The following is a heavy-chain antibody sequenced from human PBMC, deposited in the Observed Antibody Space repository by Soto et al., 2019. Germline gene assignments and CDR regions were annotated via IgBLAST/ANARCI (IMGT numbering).Heavy chain of an antibody. J-gene: IGHJ4*02. CDR3: ARGMDYYDSSGYHDLFDY. V-gene: IGHV3-33*01. CDR1: GFTFSSYG. CDR2: IWYDGSNK. Sequence: GGSLRLSCAASGFTFSSYGMHWVRQAPGKGLEWVAVIWYDGSNKYYADSVKGRFTISRDNSKNTLYLQMNSLRAEDTAVYYCARGMDYYDSSGYHDLFDYWGQGTLVSVSS. D-gene: IGHD3-22*01.